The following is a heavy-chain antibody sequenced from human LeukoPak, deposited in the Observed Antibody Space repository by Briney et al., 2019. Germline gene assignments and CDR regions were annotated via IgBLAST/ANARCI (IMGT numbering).Heavy chain of an antibody. Sequence: TISCEASGYSFTTYWIGWVRQMPGKGLEWMGIIYPGDSDTRYSPSFQGQVTISADKSRSTAYLQWSSLKASDTAMYYCARQHGSGSYYSRAIDYWGQGTLVTVSS. CDR3: ARQHGSGSYYSRAIDY. CDR2: IYPGDSDT. CDR1: GYSFTTYW. V-gene: IGHV5-51*01. D-gene: IGHD3-10*01. J-gene: IGHJ4*02.